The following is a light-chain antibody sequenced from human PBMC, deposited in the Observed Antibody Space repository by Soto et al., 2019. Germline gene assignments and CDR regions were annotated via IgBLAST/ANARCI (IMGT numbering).Light chain of an antibody. CDR3: STFGGTGV. CDR2: EVS. J-gene: IGLJ1*01. V-gene: IGLV2-14*01. CDR1: SSDVGDYNY. Sequence: QSALTQPASVSGSPGQSITISCTGTSSDVGDYNYVSWYQQHPGKAPKLMIFEVSYRPSGVSNRFSGSKSGNTASLTITGLQADDEADYYCSTFGGTGVFGTGTKLTVL.